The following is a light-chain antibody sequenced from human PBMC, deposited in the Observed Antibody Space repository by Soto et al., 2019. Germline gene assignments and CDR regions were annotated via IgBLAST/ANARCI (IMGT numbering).Light chain of an antibody. V-gene: IGKV3D-20*02. Sequence: EIVMTQSPATLSVSPGEGATLSCRASQTVRNNYLAWYQQKLGQAPRVLIFGASTRATGIPARFSGSGSGTDFTLTISSLEPEDSAVYYCQQRADWWTFGQGTKVDIK. J-gene: IGKJ1*01. CDR2: GAS. CDR3: QQRADWWT. CDR1: QTVRNNY.